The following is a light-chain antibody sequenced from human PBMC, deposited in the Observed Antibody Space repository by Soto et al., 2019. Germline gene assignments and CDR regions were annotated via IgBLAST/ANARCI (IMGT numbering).Light chain of an antibody. J-gene: IGKJ1*01. V-gene: IGKV1-39*01. CDR3: QRSYST. Sequence: DIQMTQSPSSLSASVGDRVTITCRASQSITSYLNWYQQKPGKAPKLPIYAASSLQSGVPSRFSGSGSGTDFTLTISSLQPEDFATYYCQRSYSTFGQGTKVEIK. CDR1: QSITSY. CDR2: AAS.